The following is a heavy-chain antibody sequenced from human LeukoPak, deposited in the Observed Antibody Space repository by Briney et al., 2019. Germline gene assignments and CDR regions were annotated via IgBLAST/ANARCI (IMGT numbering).Heavy chain of an antibody. J-gene: IGHJ4*02. Sequence: PSETLSLTCTVCCGYISSYYWSWIRQPPGKGLEWIGYIYYSGSTNYNPSLKSRVTISVDTSKNQFSLKLSCVSAAHTAVYYCYSRSNNYNPSLKSRVTISVAKTKYQFSLKLRTAADTAAADYYCAVVGYCSGGSCYPYWGQGTLVTVSS. CDR1: CGYISSYY. CDR3: YSRSNNYNPSLKSRVTISVAKTKYQFSLKLRTAADTAAADYYCAVVGYCSGGSCYPY. V-gene: IGHV4-59*01. D-gene: IGHD2-2*01. CDR2: IYYSGST.